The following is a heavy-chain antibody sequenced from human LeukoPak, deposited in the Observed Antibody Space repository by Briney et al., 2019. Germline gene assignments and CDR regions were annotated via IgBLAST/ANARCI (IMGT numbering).Heavy chain of an antibody. V-gene: IGHV4-38-2*01. CDR1: GYSISSGYY. CDR3: ARQRGIAAAGSRFDY. D-gene: IGHD6-13*01. CDR2: IYHSGST. J-gene: IGHJ4*02. Sequence: SETLSLTCAVSGYSISSGYYWGWIRQPPGKGLGWIGSIYHSGSTYYNPSLKSRVTISVDTSKNQFSLKLSSVTAVDTAVYYCARQRGIAAAGSRFDYWGQGTLVTVSS.